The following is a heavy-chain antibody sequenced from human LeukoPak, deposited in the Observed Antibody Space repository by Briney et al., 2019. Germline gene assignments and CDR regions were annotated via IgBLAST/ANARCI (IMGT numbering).Heavy chain of an antibody. CDR2: VSGSGKVT. CDR1: GFTFTSFA. J-gene: IGHJ4*02. D-gene: IGHD1-26*01. CDR3: AKDSYPYSGTYYYFDY. V-gene: IGHV3-23*01. Sequence: GGSLRLSCAASGFTFTSFAMSWVRQAPGKGLEWVSAVSGSGKVTTYADSVKGRFTVSRDNSKNTVYLQMDSLRVEDTALYYCAKDSYPYSGTYYYFDYWGQGILVTVSS.